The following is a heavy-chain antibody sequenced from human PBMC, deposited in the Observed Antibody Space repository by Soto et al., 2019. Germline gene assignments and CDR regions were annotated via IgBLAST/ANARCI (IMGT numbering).Heavy chain of an antibody. D-gene: IGHD2-21*02. CDR1: GYTFTSYD. CDR3: ARPPSVVVTAPRINLFDP. CDR2: MNPNTGNT. J-gene: IGHJ5*02. Sequence: QVQLVQSGAEVKKPGASVKVSCKASGYTFTSYDINWVRQATGQGLEWMGWMNPNTGNTGYAQKFQGRVTLTRNTSIGTAYMELSSLRSEDTAVYYCARPPSVVVTAPRINLFDPWGQGTLVTVSS. V-gene: IGHV1-8*01.